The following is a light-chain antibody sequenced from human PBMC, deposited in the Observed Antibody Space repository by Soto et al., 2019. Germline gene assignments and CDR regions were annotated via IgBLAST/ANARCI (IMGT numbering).Light chain of an antibody. Sequence: EIVMTQSPDTLYVSPGEGATLSCRASQSVCTKLAWYQQKAGQAPRLLIYSASTRAPGIPDRLSGSGSGTDFTLTISRMEPEDFAVFYCQQHGSSITFGQGTRLEIK. V-gene: IGKV3-20*01. CDR3: QQHGSSIT. J-gene: IGKJ5*01. CDR2: SAS. CDR1: QSVCTK.